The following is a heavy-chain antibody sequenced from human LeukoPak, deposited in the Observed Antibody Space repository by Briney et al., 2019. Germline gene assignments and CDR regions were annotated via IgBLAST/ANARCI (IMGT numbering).Heavy chain of an antibody. CDR3: AKGGGSGFGY. V-gene: IGHV3-23*01. CDR1: GFTFSSSA. Sequence: GGSLRLSCAASGFTFSSSAMSWVRQAPGKGLEWVSTISGSGGGTQYADSVKGRFTFSRDNSKNTLSLQMNSLRAEDTAVYYCAKGGGSGFGYWGQGILVTVSS. J-gene: IGHJ4*02. D-gene: IGHD2-15*01. CDR2: ISGSGGGT.